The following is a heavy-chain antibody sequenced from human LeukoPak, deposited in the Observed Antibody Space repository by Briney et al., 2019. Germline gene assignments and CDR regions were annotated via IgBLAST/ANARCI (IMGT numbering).Heavy chain of an antibody. Sequence: SETLSLTCTVSGGSISSGDYYWSWIRQPPGKGLEWIGYIYYSGSTYYNPSLKSRVTISVDTSKNQFSLKLSSVTAADTAVYYCACFLGWLLYPGYWGQGTLVTVSS. CDR1: GGSISSGDYY. J-gene: IGHJ4*02. D-gene: IGHD3-3*01. CDR2: IYYSGST. V-gene: IGHV4-30-4*08. CDR3: ACFLGWLLYPGY.